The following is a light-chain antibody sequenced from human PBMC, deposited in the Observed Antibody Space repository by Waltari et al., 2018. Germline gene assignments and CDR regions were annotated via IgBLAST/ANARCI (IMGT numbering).Light chain of an antibody. V-gene: IGLV2-14*01. CDR2: EVS. CDR1: SSDVGGYNY. Sequence: QSALTQPASVSGSPGQSITISCTGTSSDVGGYNYASWYQQHPGKAPKLMIYEVSNRPSGVSNRLSGSKSGNTASLTISVLQAEDEADYYCSSYTSSSTYVFGTGTKVTVL. CDR3: SSYTSSSTYV. J-gene: IGLJ1*01.